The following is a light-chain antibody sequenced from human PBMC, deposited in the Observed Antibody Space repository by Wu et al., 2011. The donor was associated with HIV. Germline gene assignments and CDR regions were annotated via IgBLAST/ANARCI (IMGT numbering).Light chain of an antibody. Sequence: EIVLTQSPDTLSLSPGDRATLSCRASQSVSSYLVWYQQKPGQAPRPLIYDTSNRATGTPARFSGSGSGTDFTLTISNLQSEDFAIHFCQQYNNWPPTFGLGPKWISN. V-gene: IGKV3-11*01. CDR2: DTS. J-gene: IGKJ3*01. CDR1: QSVSSY. CDR3: QQYNNWPPT.